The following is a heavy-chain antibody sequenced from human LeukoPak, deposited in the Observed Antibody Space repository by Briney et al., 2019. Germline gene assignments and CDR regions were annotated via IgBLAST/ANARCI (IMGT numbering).Heavy chain of an antibody. D-gene: IGHD3-22*01. Sequence: PSETLSLTRSVSGGSLSRYYWSWMRQPPGKGLGWIAYIYYSGSTNYNPSLKSRVTISVDTTKNQFSLKLSSVTAADTAVYYCARDGLSLPPRRFGMDVWGQGTTVIVSS. CDR3: ARDGLSLPPRRFGMDV. J-gene: IGHJ6*02. V-gene: IGHV4-59*01. CDR2: IYYSGST. CDR1: GGSLSRYY.